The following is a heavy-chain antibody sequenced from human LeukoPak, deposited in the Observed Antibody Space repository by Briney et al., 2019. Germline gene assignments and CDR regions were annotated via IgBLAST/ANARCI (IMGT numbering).Heavy chain of an antibody. CDR3: ARARYSSGWYDWFDP. V-gene: IGHV4-59*12. D-gene: IGHD6-19*01. J-gene: IGHJ5*02. CDR2: IYYSGST. Sequence: SETLSLTCTVSGGSISSYYWSWIRQPPGKGLEWIGYIYYSGSTNYNPSLKSRVTIPVDTSKNQFSLKLSSVTAADTAVYYCARARYSSGWYDWFDPWGQGTLVTVSS. CDR1: GGSISSYY.